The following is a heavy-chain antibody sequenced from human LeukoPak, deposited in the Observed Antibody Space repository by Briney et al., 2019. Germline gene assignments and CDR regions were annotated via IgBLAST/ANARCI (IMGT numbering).Heavy chain of an antibody. V-gene: IGHV4-39*01. Sequence: PSETLSLTCTVSGGSISIISYYWGWIRQPPGKGLEWIGSIYDSGATYYNPSLKGRLTISVDTSQTQFSLKLSSVTAADTAVYYCARMSCSGGSCHGYYYYGMDVWGQGTTVTVSS. CDR3: ARMSCSGGSCHGYYYYGMDV. CDR2: IYDSGAT. CDR1: GGSISIISYY. D-gene: IGHD2-15*01. J-gene: IGHJ6*02.